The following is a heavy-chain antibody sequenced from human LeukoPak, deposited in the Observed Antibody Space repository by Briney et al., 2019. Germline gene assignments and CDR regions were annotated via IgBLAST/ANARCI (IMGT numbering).Heavy chain of an antibody. D-gene: IGHD1-1*01. V-gene: IGHV4-4*02. J-gene: IGHJ4*02. CDR3: ARVNINNWHSCDY. Sequence: SGTVSLTCAVSGCSISSSNWWSWVRQPPGKGLEWIREVYHSGSPNYNPSLKSRVTISVDKSRNHFSLNLSSVTAADTAVYYCARVNINNWHSCDYWGQGTLVTVSS. CDR1: GCSISSSNW. CDR2: VYHSGSP.